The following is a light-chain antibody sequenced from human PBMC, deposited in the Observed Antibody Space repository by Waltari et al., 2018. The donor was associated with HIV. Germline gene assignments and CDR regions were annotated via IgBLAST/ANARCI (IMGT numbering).Light chain of an antibody. V-gene: IGLV1-40*01. CDR2: SNS. CDR1: KSNIGAGHD. Sequence: QSLLTQPPSVSATPGQRITISCTGNKSNIGAGHDVPWYRQLPGPAPRLLIFSNSNRPSGVPDRISGSKSTASAALAITGLQAEDEGYYYCQSSDIRLHGLWLFGGGTKVTVL. J-gene: IGLJ3*02. CDR3: QSSDIRLHGLWL.